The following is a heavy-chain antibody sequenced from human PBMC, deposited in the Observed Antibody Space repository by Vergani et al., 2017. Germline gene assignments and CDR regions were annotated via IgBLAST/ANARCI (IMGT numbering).Heavy chain of an antibody. Sequence: QAQLQQWGAGLLKPSETLSLTCAIYGGSFNDYWWTWIRQPPGKGLEWIGEIRHDGITHYSLLLKSRVTISIDTSTHQFSLILRSVTAADTAVYYCARKGYCTNGVCFTLFDVWSQGALVTVSS. CDR1: GGSFNDYW. D-gene: IGHD2-8*01. J-gene: IGHJ4*02. CDR2: IRHDGIT. V-gene: IGHV4-34*01. CDR3: ARKGYCTNGVCFTLFDV.